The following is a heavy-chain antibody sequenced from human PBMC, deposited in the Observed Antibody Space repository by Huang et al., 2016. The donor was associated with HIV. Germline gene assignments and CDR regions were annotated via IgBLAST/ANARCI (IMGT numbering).Heavy chain of an antibody. D-gene: IGHD2-15*01. J-gene: IGHJ6*03. CDR3: ASRRAAPESYFIDV. CDR2: IYPEDSNT. CDR1: GYKFSSYW. V-gene: IGHV5-51*03. Sequence: EVQLVQSGTEVKKPGESLKISCKGSGYKFSSYWIGWVRQMPGKGLEWMGGIYPEDSNTRYSPSIQCQGTSSADKSISTAYVQWSSLKVSDTGVYYCASRRAAPESYFIDVWGKGTTVIVSS.